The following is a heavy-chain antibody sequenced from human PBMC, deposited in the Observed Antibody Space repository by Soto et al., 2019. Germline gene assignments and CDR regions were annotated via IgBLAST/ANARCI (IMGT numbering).Heavy chain of an antibody. Sequence: QVQLVESGGGVVQPGRSLRLSCAASGFTFSSYGMHWVRQAPGKGLEWVAVIWYDGSNKYYADSVKGRFTISRDNSKNTLYLQMNSLRAEDTAVYYCARDSVKYGGYEAYYYYYYMDVWGKGTTVTVSS. V-gene: IGHV3-33*01. D-gene: IGHD5-12*01. CDR2: IWYDGSNK. CDR1: GFTFSSYG. CDR3: ARDSVKYGGYEAYYYYYYMDV. J-gene: IGHJ6*03.